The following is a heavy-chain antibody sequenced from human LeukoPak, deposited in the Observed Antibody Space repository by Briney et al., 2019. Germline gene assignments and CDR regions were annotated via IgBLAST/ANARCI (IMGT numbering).Heavy chain of an antibody. Sequence: GASVKVSCKASGYTFINYGISWVRQAPGQGLEWMGWISTFNGNAKYAQNFQGRVTMTTDTSTSTAHMELKSLRSDDTAVYYCARGRYCSGGNCWAIYYYYMDVWGKGTTVTVSS. CDR2: ISTFNGNA. CDR3: ARGRYCSGGNCWAIYYYYMDV. J-gene: IGHJ6*03. CDR1: GYTFINYG. D-gene: IGHD2-15*01. V-gene: IGHV1-18*01.